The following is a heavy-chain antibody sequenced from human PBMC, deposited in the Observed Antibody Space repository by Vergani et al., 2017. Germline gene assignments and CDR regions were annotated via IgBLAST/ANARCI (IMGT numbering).Heavy chain of an antibody. J-gene: IGHJ4*02. Sequence: QLQLQESGPGLVKPSETLSLTCTVSGGSISSSSYYWGWIRQPPGKGLEWIGSIYYSGSTYYNPSLKSRVTISVDTSKNQFSLKPSSVTAADTAVYYCARRRGWELSYWGQGTLVTVSS. D-gene: IGHD1-26*01. CDR2: IYYSGST. CDR3: ARRRGWELSY. V-gene: IGHV4-39*01. CDR1: GGSISSSSYY.